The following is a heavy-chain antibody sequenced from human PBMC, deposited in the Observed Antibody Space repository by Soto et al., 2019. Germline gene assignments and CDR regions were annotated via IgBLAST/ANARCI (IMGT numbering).Heavy chain of an antibody. D-gene: IGHD4-17*01. CDR3: ARVSDYFHYYYMDV. CDR2: IYYSGST. J-gene: IGHJ6*03. CDR1: GGYISSSSYY. V-gene: IGHV4-39*01. Sequence: SETLSLTCTVSGGYISSSSYYWGWIRQPPGKGLEWIGSIYYSGSTYYNPSLKSRVTISVDTSKNQFSLKLSSVTAADTAVYYCARVSDYFHYYYMDVWGKGTTVTVSS.